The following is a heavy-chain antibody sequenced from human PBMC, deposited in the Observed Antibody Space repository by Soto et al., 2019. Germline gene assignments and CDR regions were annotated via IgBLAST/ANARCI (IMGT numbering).Heavy chain of an antibody. CDR3: ARGGWGSVWFDP. V-gene: IGHV6-1*01. J-gene: IGHJ5*02. CDR1: GDSVSSNSAA. D-gene: IGHD7-27*01. CDR2: TYYRSKWYN. Sequence: SQTLSLTCAISGDSVSSNSAAWNWIRQSPSRGLEWLGKTYYRSKWYNDYAVSVKIRITINPATSKNQFSLQLNSVTPEDTAVYFCARGGWGSVWFDPWGQGTLVTAPQ.